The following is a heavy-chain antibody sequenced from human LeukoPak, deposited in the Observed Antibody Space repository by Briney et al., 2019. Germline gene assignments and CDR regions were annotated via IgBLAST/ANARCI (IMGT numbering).Heavy chain of an antibody. CDR1: GGSFSGYY. V-gene: IGHV4-34*01. D-gene: IGHD5-24*01. CDR3: ARAPPPQTVEMATALYYFDY. CDR2: INHSGST. Sequence: SETLSLTCAVYGGSFSGYYWSWIRQPPGKGLEWIGEINHSGSTNYNPSPKSRVTISVDTSKNQFSLKLSSVTAADTAVYYCARAPPPQTVEMATALYYFDYWGQGTLVTVSS. J-gene: IGHJ4*02.